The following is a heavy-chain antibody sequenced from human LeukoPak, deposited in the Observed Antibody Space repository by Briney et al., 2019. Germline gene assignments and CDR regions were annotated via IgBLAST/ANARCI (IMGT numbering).Heavy chain of an antibody. CDR3: ARGRASAPRTEFDY. D-gene: IGHD6-13*01. CDR1: GGTFSSYA. CDR2: IIPIFGTA. V-gene: IGHV1-69*05. J-gene: IGHJ4*02. Sequence: SVKVSCKASGGTFSSYAISWVRQAPGQGLEWMGGIIPIFGTANYAQKFQGRVMITTDESTSIAYMELSSLRSEDTAVYYCARGRASAPRTEFDYWGQGTLVTVSA.